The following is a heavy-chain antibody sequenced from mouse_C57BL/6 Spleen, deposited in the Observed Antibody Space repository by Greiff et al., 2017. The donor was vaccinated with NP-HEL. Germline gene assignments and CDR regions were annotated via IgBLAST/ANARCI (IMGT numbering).Heavy chain of an antibody. Sequence: LVESGPELVKPGASVKLSCKASGYTFTSYDINWVKQRPGPGLEWIGWIYPRDGSTKYNEKFKGKATLTVDTSSSTAYMELHSLTSEDSAVYFCARGDGYYVPAYWGQGTLVTVSA. V-gene: IGHV1-85*01. CDR3: ARGDGYYVPAY. J-gene: IGHJ3*01. CDR2: IYPRDGST. CDR1: GYTFTSYD. D-gene: IGHD2-3*01.